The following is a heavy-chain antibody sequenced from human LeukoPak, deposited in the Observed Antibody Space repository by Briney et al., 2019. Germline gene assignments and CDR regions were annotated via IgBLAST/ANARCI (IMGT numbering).Heavy chain of an antibody. CDR1: GYTFTSYG. D-gene: IGHD6-13*01. J-gene: IGHJ5*02. CDR3: ARAGGIAAAGTWFWFDP. V-gene: IGHV1-18*01. Sequence: ASVKVSCKASGYTFTSYGISWVRQAPGQGLEWMGWISAYNGNTNYAQKLQGRVTVTTDTSTSTAYMELRSLRSDDTAVYYCARAGGIAAAGTWFWFDPWGQGTLVTVSS. CDR2: ISAYNGNT.